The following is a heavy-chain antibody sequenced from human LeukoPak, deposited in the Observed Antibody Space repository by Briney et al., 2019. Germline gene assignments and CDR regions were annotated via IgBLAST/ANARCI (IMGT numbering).Heavy chain of an antibody. Sequence: GESLKISCQDPGYTFTNYWIAWVRQMPGKGLEWMGIINPDDSDIRYSPSFQGQVTISADKSINTAYLQWSSLKASDTAMYYCARSEQLAPGVYFDYWGQGTLVTVSS. CDR3: ARSEQLAPGVYFDY. CDR1: GYTFTNYW. J-gene: IGHJ4*02. V-gene: IGHV5-51*01. D-gene: IGHD6-6*01. CDR2: INPDDSDI.